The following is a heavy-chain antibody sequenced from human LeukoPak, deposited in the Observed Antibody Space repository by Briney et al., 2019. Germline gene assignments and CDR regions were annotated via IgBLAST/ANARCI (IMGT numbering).Heavy chain of an antibody. CDR2: INHSGST. CDR3: ARGLRCSSTSCYIRGRLNWFDP. J-gene: IGHJ5*02. V-gene: IGHV4-34*01. D-gene: IGHD2-2*02. CDR1: GGSLSGYY. Sequence: SETLSLTCAVYGGSLSGYYWSWIRQPPGKGLEWIGEINHSGSTNYNPSLKSRVTISVDTSKNQFSLKLSSVTAADTAVYYCARGLRCSSTSCYIRGRLNWFDPWGQGTLVTVSS.